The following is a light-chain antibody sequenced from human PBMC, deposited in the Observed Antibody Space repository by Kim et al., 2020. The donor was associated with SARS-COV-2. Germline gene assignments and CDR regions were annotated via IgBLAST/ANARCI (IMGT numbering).Light chain of an antibody. V-gene: IGKV1-6*02. CDR1: QDVRND. CDR3: LQDYNIPWT. Sequence: SVGARVTITCRASQDVRNDLGWYQQKPGRAPKLLIYPASNLQSGVPSRFSGSGSGTDFTLTISRLQPEDFATYYCLQDYNIPWTFGQGTKVDIK. CDR2: PAS. J-gene: IGKJ1*01.